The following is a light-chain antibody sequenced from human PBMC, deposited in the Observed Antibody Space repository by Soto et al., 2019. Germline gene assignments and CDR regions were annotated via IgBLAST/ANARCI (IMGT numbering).Light chain of an antibody. Sequence: DIQMTQSPSTLSASVGDRVTITCRASQSISSWLAWYQQKPGKAPKLLIYDASSLESGVPSRFSGSGSGTDFTLTISSLQPDDFATYYCQQYNSYSWTFGPGTKVEIK. CDR2: DAS. V-gene: IGKV1-5*01. CDR3: QQYNSYSWT. CDR1: QSISSW. J-gene: IGKJ1*01.